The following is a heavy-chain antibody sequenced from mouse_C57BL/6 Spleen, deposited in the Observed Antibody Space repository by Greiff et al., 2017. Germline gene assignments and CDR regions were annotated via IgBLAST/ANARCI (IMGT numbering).Heavy chain of an antibody. CDR2: IDPSDSYT. Sequence: VQLQQPGAELVKPGASVKLSCKASGYTFTSYWMQWVKQRPGQGLEWIGEIDPSDSYTNYNQKFKGKATLTVDTSASTASMQLSSLTSEDSAVYYCAIGHGSPYWGQGTTLTVSS. CDR1: GYTFTSYW. CDR3: AIGHGSPY. V-gene: IGHV1-50*01. J-gene: IGHJ2*01. D-gene: IGHD1-1*01.